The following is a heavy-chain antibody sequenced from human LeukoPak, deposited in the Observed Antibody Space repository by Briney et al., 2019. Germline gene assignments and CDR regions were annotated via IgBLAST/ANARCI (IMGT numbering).Heavy chain of an antibody. D-gene: IGHD2-8*02. CDR1: GGSISHGAYY. Sequence: SETLSLTCTVSGGSISHGAYYWGWIRQYPGKGLEWIGHIHHTGSAFYNPSLKSRVTISVDTSTSQFSLNLNSVTVADTAVYYCARRKDDTGEFHSWFDPWGQGTLVTVSS. CDR2: IHHTGSA. V-gene: IGHV4-31*03. J-gene: IGHJ5*02. CDR3: ARRKDDTGEFHSWFDP.